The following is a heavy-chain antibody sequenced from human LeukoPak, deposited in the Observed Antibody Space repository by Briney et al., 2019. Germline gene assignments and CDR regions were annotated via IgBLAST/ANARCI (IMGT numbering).Heavy chain of an antibody. D-gene: IGHD6-6*01. CDR1: GYIFTSYW. V-gene: IGHV5-10-1*01. CDR2: IDPTDSYT. Sequence: HGESLRISCKGSGYIFTSYWITWVRQMPGKGLEWMGTIDPTDSYTNYSPSFQGHVTISTDKSISTAYLQWSSLKASDTAIYYCARRGRSSSNFDFWGQGTLVTVPS. J-gene: IGHJ4*02. CDR3: ARRGRSSSNFDF.